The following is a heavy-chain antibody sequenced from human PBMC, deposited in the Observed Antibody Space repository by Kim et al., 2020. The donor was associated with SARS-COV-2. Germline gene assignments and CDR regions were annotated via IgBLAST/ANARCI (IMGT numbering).Heavy chain of an antibody. V-gene: IGHV4-59*13. D-gene: IGHD4-17*01. CDR3: ARGHDYGDYGHFDY. Sequence: SETLSLTCTVSGGSISSYYWSWIRQPPGKGLEWIGYIYYSGSTNYNPSLNSRVTISVDTSKNQFSLKLSSVTAADTAVYYCARGHDYGDYGHFDYWGQGTLVTVSS. J-gene: IGHJ4*02. CDR2: IYYSGST. CDR1: GGSISSYY.